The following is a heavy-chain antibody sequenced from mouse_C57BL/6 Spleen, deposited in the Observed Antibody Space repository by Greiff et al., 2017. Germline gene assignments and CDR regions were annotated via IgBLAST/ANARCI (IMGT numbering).Heavy chain of an antibody. J-gene: IGHJ2*01. D-gene: IGHD3-3*01. CDR2: INPNNGGT. V-gene: IGHV1-26*01. CDR3: ARGRDRGDY. Sequence: EVKLQQSGPELVKPGASVKISCKASGYTFTDYYMNWVKQSHGKSLEWIGDINPNNGGTSYNQKFKGKATLTVDKSSSTAYMELRSLTSEDSAVYYCARGRDRGDYWGQGTTLTVSS. CDR1: GYTFTDYY.